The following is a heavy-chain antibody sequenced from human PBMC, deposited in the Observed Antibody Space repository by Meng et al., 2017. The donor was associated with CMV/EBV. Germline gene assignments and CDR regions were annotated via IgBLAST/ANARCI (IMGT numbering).Heavy chain of an antibody. D-gene: IGHD6-6*01. CDR1: GFSLSNARMG. CDR3: AREYSSSSGYYYSGMDV. CDR2: IFSNDEK. Sequence: SGPTLVNPTETLTLTCTVSGFSLSNARMGVSWIRQPPGKALEWLAQIFSNDEKSYSTSLKSRITISKDTSKSQVVLTMTNMDPVDTATYYCAREYSSSSGYYYSGMDVWGQGTTVTVSS. J-gene: IGHJ6*02. V-gene: IGHV2-26*01.